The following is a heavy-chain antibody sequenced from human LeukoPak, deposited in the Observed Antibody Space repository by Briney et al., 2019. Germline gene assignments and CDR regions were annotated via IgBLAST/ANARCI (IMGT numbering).Heavy chain of an antibody. CDR2: IYTSGST. D-gene: IGHD6-13*01. J-gene: IGHJ4*02. V-gene: IGHV4-61*02. CDR1: GGSISSGSYY. Sequence: PSETLSLTCTVSGGSISSGSYYWSWIRQPAGKGLEWIGRIYTSGSTNYNPSLKSRVTISVDTSKNQFSLKPSSVTAADTAVYYCARGRRAAAGSVDYWGQGTLVTVSS. CDR3: ARGRRAAAGSVDY.